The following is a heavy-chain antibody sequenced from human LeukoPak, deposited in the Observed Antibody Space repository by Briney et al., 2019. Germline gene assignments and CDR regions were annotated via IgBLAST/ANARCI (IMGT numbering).Heavy chain of an antibody. CDR1: GGSFSGYY. CDR2: INHSEST. J-gene: IGHJ4*02. CDR3: ARAQQLYYFDY. D-gene: IGHD6-13*01. Sequence: SETLSLTCAVYGGSFSGYYWSWIRQPPGKGLEWIGEINHSESTNYNPSLKSRVTISVDTSKSQFSLKLSSVTAAVTAVYYCARAQQLYYFDYWGQGTLVTVSS. V-gene: IGHV4-34*01.